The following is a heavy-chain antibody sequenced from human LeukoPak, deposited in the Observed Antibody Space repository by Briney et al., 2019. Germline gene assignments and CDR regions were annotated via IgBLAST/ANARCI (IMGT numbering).Heavy chain of an antibody. CDR3: ARGLRDSSGREYFQQ. CDR1: GYTFTSYD. D-gene: IGHD3-22*01. CDR2: MNPNSGNT. V-gene: IGHV1-8*01. J-gene: IGHJ1*01. Sequence: ASVKVSCKASGYTFTSYDISWVRQAAGQGLEWMGWMNPNSGNTGYAQKFKGRVTMTGNTSINTAYMELSSLRSEDTAVYYCARGLRDSSGREYFQQWGRGTLVTVSS.